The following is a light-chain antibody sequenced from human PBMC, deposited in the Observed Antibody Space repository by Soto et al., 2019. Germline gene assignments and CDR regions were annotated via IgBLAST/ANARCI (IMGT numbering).Light chain of an antibody. CDR2: AAS. Sequence: DIPMTQSPSSLSASVGDRVTITCQASQSISSYLNWYQQKPGKAPKLLIYAASSLQSGVPSRFSGSGSGTDFTLIISSLQPEDFATYSCQQSYSTPMYTFGQGTKLDIK. CDR3: QQSYSTPMYT. V-gene: IGKV1-39*01. J-gene: IGKJ2*01. CDR1: QSISSY.